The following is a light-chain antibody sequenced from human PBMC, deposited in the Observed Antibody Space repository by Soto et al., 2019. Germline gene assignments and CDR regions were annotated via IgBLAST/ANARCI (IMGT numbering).Light chain of an antibody. J-gene: IGKJ2*01. V-gene: IGKV3-20*01. CDR3: HQYGRSPKT. CDR1: QSVSSSY. Sequence: EVVLTQSPGTLSLSPGERATLSCRASQSVSSSYLGWYQQKPGQAPRLLIFAASSRATGIPDRFSGSGSGTDVTLTISRLEPEDVAVYYCHQYGRSPKTFGRGTKLEIK. CDR2: AAS.